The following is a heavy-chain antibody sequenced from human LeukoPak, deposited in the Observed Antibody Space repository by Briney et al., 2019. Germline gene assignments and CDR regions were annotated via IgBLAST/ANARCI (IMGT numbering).Heavy chain of an antibody. CDR3: ARLDSSSWYDAFDI. Sequence: PSETLSLTCTVSGGSISSYYWSWIRQPPGKGLEWIGYIYYTGSTNYNPSLKSRVTISVDTSQNQFSLKLTSVTAADTAVYYCARLDSSSWYDAFDIWGQGTMVTVSS. D-gene: IGHD6-13*01. V-gene: IGHV4-59*08. J-gene: IGHJ3*02. CDR2: IYYTGST. CDR1: GGSISSYY.